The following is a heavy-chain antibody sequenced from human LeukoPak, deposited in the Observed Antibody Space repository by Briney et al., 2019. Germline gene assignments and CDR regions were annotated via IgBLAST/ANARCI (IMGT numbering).Heavy chain of an antibody. V-gene: IGHV4-59*01. D-gene: IGHD5-18*01. CDR2: IYYSGST. J-gene: IGHJ5*02. CDR3: ARGRDSYGHPTGWFDP. Sequence: SETLSLTCTVSGGSNSSYYWSWIRQPPGKGLEWIGYIYYSGSTNYNPSLKSRVTISVDTSKNQFSLKLSSVTAADTAVYYCARGRDSYGHPTGWFDPWGQGTLVTVSS. CDR1: GGSNSSYY.